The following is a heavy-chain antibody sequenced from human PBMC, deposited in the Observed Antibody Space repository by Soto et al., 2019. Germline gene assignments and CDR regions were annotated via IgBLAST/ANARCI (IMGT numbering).Heavy chain of an antibody. CDR3: ARAWYSSSSGWFDP. D-gene: IGHD6-13*01. V-gene: IGHV4-34*01. CDR2: INHSGST. J-gene: IGHJ5*02. CDR1: GGSFSGYY. Sequence: TSETLSLTCAVYGGSFSGYYWSWIRQPPGKGLEWIGEINHSGSTNYNPSLKSRVTISVDTSKNQFSLKLSSVTAADTAVYYCARAWYSSSSGWFDPWGQGTLVTVSS.